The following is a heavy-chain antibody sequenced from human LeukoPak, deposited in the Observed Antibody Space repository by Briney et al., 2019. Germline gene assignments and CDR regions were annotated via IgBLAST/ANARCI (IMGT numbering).Heavy chain of an antibody. J-gene: IGHJ4*02. CDR1: GGPINSGGDS. CDR2: IYHSGSP. D-gene: IGHD3-22*01. V-gene: IGHV4-30-2*01. CDR3: AREVDYFDSSGYYHYYFDS. Sequence: SQTLSLTCTVPGGPINSGGDSWSWIRQPPGTGLEWIGHIYHSGSPYYSPSLRSRVTMSLDRSKNQLSLKLTSVTAADTAVYYCAREVDYFDSSGYYHYYFDSWGQGTLVTVSS.